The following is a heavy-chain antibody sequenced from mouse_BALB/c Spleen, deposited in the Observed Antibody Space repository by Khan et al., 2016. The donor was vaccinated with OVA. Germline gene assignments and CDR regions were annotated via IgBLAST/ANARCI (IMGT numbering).Heavy chain of an antibody. V-gene: IGHV1-7*01. Sequence: QVQLKQSGAELAKPGASVKMSCKASGYTFTNYWMHWVKQRPGQGLEWIGYINPSTGYTEYNQKFKDKATLTADKSSSTAYMQLSSLTSEDSAVYYCARRGNDYAWCDYWGQGTLVTVSA. J-gene: IGHJ3*01. CDR3: ARRGNDYAWCDY. CDR1: GYTFTNYW. D-gene: IGHD2-4*01. CDR2: INPSTGYT.